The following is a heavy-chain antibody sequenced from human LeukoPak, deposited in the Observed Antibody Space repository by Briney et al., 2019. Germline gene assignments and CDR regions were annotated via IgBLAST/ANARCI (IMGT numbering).Heavy chain of an antibody. D-gene: IGHD3-10*01. CDR1: GFTFTIYA. Sequence: GGSLTLSCAASGFTFTIYAVSWVRQAPGKGLEWLSFMNDSGGNTYYAESVTGRFTLSRINCKNTLFRQMSSLTSNDTAVYCCAKTRAGIRGGYFDYWGQGTLVTVSS. CDR2: MNDSGGNT. V-gene: IGHV3-23*01. CDR3: AKTRAGIRGGYFDY. J-gene: IGHJ4*02.